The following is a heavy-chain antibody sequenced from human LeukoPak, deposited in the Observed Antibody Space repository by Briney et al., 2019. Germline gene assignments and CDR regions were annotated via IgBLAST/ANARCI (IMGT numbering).Heavy chain of an antibody. CDR1: GGTFSSYA. CDR3: ARCLIGYCSSTSCSFGWFDP. D-gene: IGHD2-2*03. Sequence: SVKVSCKASGGTFSSYAISWVRQAPGQGLEWMGGIIPIFGTANYAQKFQGRVTITTDESTNTAYMELSSLRSEDTTVYYCARCLIGYCSSTSCSFGWFDPWGQGTLVTVSS. CDR2: IIPIFGTA. V-gene: IGHV1-69*05. J-gene: IGHJ5*02.